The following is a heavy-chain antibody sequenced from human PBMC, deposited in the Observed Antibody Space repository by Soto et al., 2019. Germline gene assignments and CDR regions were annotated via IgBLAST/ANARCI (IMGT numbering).Heavy chain of an antibody. J-gene: IGHJ4*02. Sequence: QVQLVQSGAEVKKPGASVKVSCKASGYSFSTYSFSWVRQAPGQGLEWMGWIGAFNGNTNYVQKFQGRVTMTTDTSTTTVYMELGSLTSDDTAVYYCARAVGAALDYWGQGTLVTVSS. CDR1: GYSFSTYS. V-gene: IGHV1-18*04. CDR2: IGAFNGNT. CDR3: ARAVGAALDY. D-gene: IGHD6-25*01.